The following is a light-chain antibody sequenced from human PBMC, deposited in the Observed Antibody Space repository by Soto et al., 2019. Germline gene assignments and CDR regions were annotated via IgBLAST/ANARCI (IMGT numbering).Light chain of an antibody. CDR1: SSDVGGYNY. V-gene: IGLV2-8*01. Sequence: QSALTQPPSASGSPGQSVTISCTGTSSDVGGYNYVSWYQQHPGKAPKLMIYEVSKQPSGVPDRFSGSKSGNTASLTVSGLQAEDEADYYCSSYAGSNYWVFGGGTKLTVL. CDR2: EVS. CDR3: SSYAGSNYWV. J-gene: IGLJ3*02.